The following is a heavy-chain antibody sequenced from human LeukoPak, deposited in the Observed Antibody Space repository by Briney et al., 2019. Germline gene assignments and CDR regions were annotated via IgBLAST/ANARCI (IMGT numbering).Heavy chain of an antibody. J-gene: IGHJ5*02. CDR2: ISSSGSTV. D-gene: IGHD2-15*01. CDR3: ARDLPARKRYNWFDP. CDR1: GFTFSDYY. V-gene: IGHV3-11*01. Sequence: GGSLRLSCAASGFTFSDYYMSWIRQAPGKGLEWVSYISSSGSTVYYADSVKGRFTISRDNAKNSLYLQMNSLRAEDTAVYYCARDLPARKRYNWFDPWGQGTLVTVSS.